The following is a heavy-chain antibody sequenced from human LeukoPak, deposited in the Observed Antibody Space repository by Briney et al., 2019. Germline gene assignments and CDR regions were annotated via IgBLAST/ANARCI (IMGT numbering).Heavy chain of an antibody. Sequence: SGGSLRLSCGASGFTFSSYGMHWVRQAPGKGLEWVAFIRYDGSNKYYADSVKGRFTISRDNSKNTLYLEMNSPRAEDTAVYYCAKDIGSYYDYWGQGILVTVSS. J-gene: IGHJ4*02. CDR3: AKDIGSYYDY. V-gene: IGHV3-30*02. D-gene: IGHD3-10*01. CDR2: IRYDGSNK. CDR1: GFTFSSYG.